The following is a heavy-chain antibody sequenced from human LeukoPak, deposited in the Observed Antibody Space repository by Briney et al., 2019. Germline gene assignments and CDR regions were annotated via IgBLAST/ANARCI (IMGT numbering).Heavy chain of an antibody. Sequence: GASVKVSCKASGGTFSSYAISWVRQAPGQGLEWMGGIIPIFGTANYAQKFQGGVTITADKSTSTAYMELSRLRSEDTAVYYCARVPSGSYGYYYYYYMDVWGKGTTVTVSS. V-gene: IGHV1-69*06. J-gene: IGHJ6*03. CDR1: GGTFSSYA. CDR2: IIPIFGTA. CDR3: ARVPSGSYGYYYYYYMDV. D-gene: IGHD1-26*01.